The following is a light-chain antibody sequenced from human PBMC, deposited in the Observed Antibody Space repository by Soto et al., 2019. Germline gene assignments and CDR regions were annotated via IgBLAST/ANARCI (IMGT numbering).Light chain of an antibody. CDR3: SSYTSVSTPSYV. Sequence: QSALTQPASVSGSPGQSITISCTGTSSDVGAYNYVSWYQQHPGKAPKLMIYDVSNRPSGVSNRFSGSKSGNTASLTVSGLQAEDEADYYCSSYTSVSTPSYVFGTGTKLTVL. CDR2: DVS. J-gene: IGLJ1*01. CDR1: SSDVGAYNY. V-gene: IGLV2-14*01.